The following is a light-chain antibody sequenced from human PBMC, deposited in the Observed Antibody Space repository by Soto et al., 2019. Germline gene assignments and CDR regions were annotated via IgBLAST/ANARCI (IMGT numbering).Light chain of an antibody. J-gene: IGKJ4*01. CDR3: QRRRHSPPGA. CDR2: DAS. V-gene: IGKV3-11*01. Sequence: EIVSTQSPATLSLSPGERATLSCRASQSVSSYLAWYQQKPGQAPRLLIYDASNRATGIPARFSGSGSGTDFTLTISSLEPEDFAVYCCQRRRHSPPGAFGGGTKV. CDR1: QSVSSY.